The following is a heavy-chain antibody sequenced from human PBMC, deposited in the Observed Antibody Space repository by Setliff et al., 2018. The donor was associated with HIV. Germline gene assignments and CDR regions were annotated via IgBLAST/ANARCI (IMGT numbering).Heavy chain of an antibody. D-gene: IGHD3-10*01. J-gene: IGHJ4*02. CDR3: ARSQINLVRGVVHYFDY. Sequence: ASVKVSCKASGYTFTSYAMHWVRQAPGQRLEWVGWINTGNGDTQYSQDFQGRVTISRNTSASTANMELSSLRSEDMAVYYCARSQINLVRGVVHYFDYCGQGTLVTVSS. V-gene: IGHV1-3*03. CDR2: INTGNGDT. CDR1: GYTFTSYA.